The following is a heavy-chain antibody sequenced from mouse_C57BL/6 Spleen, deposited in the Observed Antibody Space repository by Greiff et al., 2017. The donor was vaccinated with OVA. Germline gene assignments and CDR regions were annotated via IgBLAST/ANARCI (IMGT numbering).Heavy chain of an antibody. CDR3: ASDGYGSSYPLDY. CDR1: GYTFTSYW. V-gene: IGHV1-72*01. J-gene: IGHJ2*01. D-gene: IGHD1-1*01. Sequence: QVQLQQPGAELVKPGASVKLSCKASGYTFTSYWMPWVNKRPGRGLEWIGRIDPNSGGTKYNEKFKSKATLTVDKPSSTAYMQLSSLTSEDSAVYYCASDGYGSSYPLDYWGQGTTLTVSS. CDR2: IDPNSGGT.